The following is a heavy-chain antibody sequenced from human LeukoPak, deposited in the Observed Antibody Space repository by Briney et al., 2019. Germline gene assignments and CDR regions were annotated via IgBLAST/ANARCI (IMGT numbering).Heavy chain of an antibody. Sequence: SETLSLTCTVSGGSISSSSYYWGWIRQPPGKGLEWIGSIYYSGSTYYNPSLKSRVTISVDTSKNQFSLKLSSVTAADTAVYYCVSLKGRDGYNHLDYWGQGTLVTVSS. CDR1: GGSISSSSYY. CDR3: VSLKGRDGYNHLDY. D-gene: IGHD5-24*01. J-gene: IGHJ4*02. V-gene: IGHV4-39*07. CDR2: IYYSGST.